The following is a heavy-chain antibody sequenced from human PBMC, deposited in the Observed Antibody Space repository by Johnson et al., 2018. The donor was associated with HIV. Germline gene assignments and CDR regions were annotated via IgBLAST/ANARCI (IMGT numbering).Heavy chain of an antibody. Sequence: QVQLVESGGGVVQPGKSLTLSCVVSGLDFSNFGIHWVRQAPGKGPEWVAVISYDGSNKYYADSVKGRFTISRDNAKNSLYLQMNSLRAEDTAVYYCARYSSSSRDTVDIWDQGTMVTV. D-gene: IGHD6-13*01. CDR3: ARYSSSSRDTVDI. CDR2: ISYDGSNK. J-gene: IGHJ3*02. CDR1: GLDFSNFG. V-gene: IGHV3-30*03.